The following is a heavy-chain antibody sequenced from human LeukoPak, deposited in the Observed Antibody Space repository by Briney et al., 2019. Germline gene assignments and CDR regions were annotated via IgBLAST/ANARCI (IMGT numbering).Heavy chain of an antibody. J-gene: IGHJ6*03. Sequence: TSETLSLTCTVSGGSIRSGSYYWSWIRQSAGKGLEWIGHIYTRGTTNYNPSVKSRVTVSLDTSKNQISLKLSSVTAADTAIYYCARVYTVMGATTVDHYHYYMDVWGKGTTVTVSS. D-gene: IGHD5-18*01. CDR1: GGSIRSGSYY. V-gene: IGHV4-61*09. CDR3: ARVYTVMGATTVDHYHYYMDV. CDR2: IYTRGTT.